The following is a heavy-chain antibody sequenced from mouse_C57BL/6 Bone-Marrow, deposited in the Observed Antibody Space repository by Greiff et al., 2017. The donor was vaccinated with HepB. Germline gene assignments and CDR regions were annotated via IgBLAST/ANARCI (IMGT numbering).Heavy chain of an antibody. CDR1: GYSFTSYY. CDR2: IYPGSGNT. CDR3: AYYYCSSFDWYFDV. D-gene: IGHD1-1*01. Sequence: VQLQQSGPELVKPGASVKISCKASGYSFTSYYIHWVKQRPGQGLEWIGWIYPGSGNTKYNEKFKGKATLTADTSSSTAYMQLSSLTSEDSAVYYCAYYYCSSFDWYFDVWGTGTTVTVSS. V-gene: IGHV1-66*01. J-gene: IGHJ1*03.